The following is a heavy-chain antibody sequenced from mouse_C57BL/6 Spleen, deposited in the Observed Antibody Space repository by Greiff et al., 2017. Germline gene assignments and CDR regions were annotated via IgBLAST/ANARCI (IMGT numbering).Heavy chain of an antibody. CDR3: ARYDYAMDY. CDR2: ISNGGGST. V-gene: IGHV5-12*01. J-gene: IGHJ4*01. Sequence: EVNVVESGGGLVQPGGSLKLSCAASGFTFSDYYMYWVRQTPEKRLEWVAYISNGGGSTYYPDTVKGRFTISRDNAKNTLYLQMSRLKSEDTAMYYCARYDYAMDYWGQGTSVTVSS. CDR1: GFTFSDYY. D-gene: IGHD2-3*01.